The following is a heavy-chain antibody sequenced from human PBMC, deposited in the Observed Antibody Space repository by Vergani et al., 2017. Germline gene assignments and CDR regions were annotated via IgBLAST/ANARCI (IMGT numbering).Heavy chain of an antibody. CDR1: GGPISSYY. CDR2: RYYSGST. V-gene: IGHV4-59*01. D-gene: IGHD2-2*01. J-gene: IGHJ6*03. Sequence: QVQLQESGPGLVKPSETLSLTCTVSGGPISSYYWSWIRQPPGKGLEWIGYRYYSGSTNYNPSLKSRVTISVDTSKNQFSLKLSSVTAADTAVYYCARNPSIDCSSNSCYAVFNCYYYYYMDVWGKGTTVTVSS. CDR3: ARNPSIDCSSNSCYAVFNCYYYYYMDV.